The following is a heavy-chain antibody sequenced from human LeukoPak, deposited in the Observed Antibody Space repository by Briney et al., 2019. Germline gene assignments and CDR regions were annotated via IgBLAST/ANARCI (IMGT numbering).Heavy chain of an antibody. V-gene: IGHV3-49*04. Sequence: GGSLRLSCTASGFTFGDYAMSWVRQAPGKGLEWVGFIRSKAYGGTTEYAASVKGRFTISRDNAKNSLYLQMNSLRAEDTAVYYCARDLGGSYYDDDPFDYWGQGTLVTVSS. D-gene: IGHD1-26*01. CDR3: ARDLGGSYYDDDPFDY. J-gene: IGHJ4*02. CDR2: IRSKAYGGTT. CDR1: GFTFGDYA.